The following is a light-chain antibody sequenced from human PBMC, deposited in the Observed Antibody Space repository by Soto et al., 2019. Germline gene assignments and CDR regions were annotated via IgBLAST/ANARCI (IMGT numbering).Light chain of an antibody. CDR3: QQYNSNPLA. J-gene: IGKJ1*01. CDR1: QNINSW. V-gene: IGKV1-5*03. Sequence: DIQMTQSPSTLSASVGDRVTITCRASQNINSWLAWYQQKPGEVPKLLIYKASSLKTGVPSRFSGSGSGTEFTLTISSLQPDDFATYYCQQYNSNPLAFGQGTKVEIK. CDR2: KAS.